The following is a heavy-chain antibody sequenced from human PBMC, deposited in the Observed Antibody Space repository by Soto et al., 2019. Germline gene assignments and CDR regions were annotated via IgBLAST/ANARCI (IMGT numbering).Heavy chain of an antibody. D-gene: IGHD1-26*01. CDR1: GDSIRYYY. CDR3: AGQAQVGQWDSYPMDV. Sequence: SETLSLTCTVSGDSIRYYYWTGIRQPPGKGLEWIGSIYYSGSTNYSPSLKSRVTISVDASKSQFSLKLSSVTAADTAVYYCAGQAQVGQWDSYPMDVWGQGTTVTVSS. CDR2: IYYSGST. V-gene: IGHV4-59*01. J-gene: IGHJ6*02.